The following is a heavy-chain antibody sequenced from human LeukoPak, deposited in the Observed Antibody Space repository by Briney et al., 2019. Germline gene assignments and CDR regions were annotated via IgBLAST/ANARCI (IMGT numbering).Heavy chain of an antibody. D-gene: IGHD5-18*01. Sequence: GGSLRLSCTASGFTFGDYAMSWFRQAPGKGLEWVGFIRSKAYGGTTEYAASVKGRFTISRDDSKSIAYLQMNSLKTEDTAVYYCVAAVGYSYGYPDVWGQGTTVTVSS. CDR1: GFTFGDYA. CDR2: IRSKAYGGTT. CDR3: VAAVGYSYGYPDV. J-gene: IGHJ6*02. V-gene: IGHV3-49*03.